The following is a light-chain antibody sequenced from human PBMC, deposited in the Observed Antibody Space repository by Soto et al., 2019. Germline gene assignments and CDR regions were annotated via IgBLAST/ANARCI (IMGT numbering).Light chain of an antibody. J-gene: IGLJ1*01. CDR2: EVT. V-gene: IGLV2-14*01. Sequence: QSALTQPASVSGSPGQSIAISCTGTFSDVGGYDYVSWYQQHPDKAPKLMIYEVTKRPSGVSTRFSGSKSGNTASLTISGLQPEDEADYYCSSHTSGSTRVFGSGTKLTVL. CDR3: SSHTSGSTRV. CDR1: FSDVGGYDY.